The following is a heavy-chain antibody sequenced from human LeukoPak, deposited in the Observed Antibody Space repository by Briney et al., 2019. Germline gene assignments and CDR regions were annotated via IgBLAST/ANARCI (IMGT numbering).Heavy chain of an antibody. CDR1: GGSISSGSYY. D-gene: IGHD3-22*01. Sequence: SETLSLTCTVSGGSISSGSYYWRWIRQPAGKGLEWIGRIYTSGSTNYNPSLKSRITISVDTSKNQFSLKLSSVTAADTAVYYCARDAHYYDSSGYYLNWFDPWGQGTLVTVSS. CDR3: ARDAHYYDSSGYYLNWFDP. CDR2: IYTSGST. J-gene: IGHJ5*02. V-gene: IGHV4-61*02.